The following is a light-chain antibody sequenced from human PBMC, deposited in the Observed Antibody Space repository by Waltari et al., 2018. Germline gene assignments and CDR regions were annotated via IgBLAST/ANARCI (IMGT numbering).Light chain of an antibody. V-gene: IGLV2-23*02. Sequence: QSALTQPASVSGSPGQSITISCTGTSSDVGRYNLVSWYHQHPGKAPKLMIYEVSKRPSGVSNRFSVSKSGNTASLTISGLQAEDEADYYCCSYAGSSTLVFGGGTKLTVL. CDR2: EVS. J-gene: IGLJ2*01. CDR1: SSDVGRYNL. CDR3: CSYAGSSTLV.